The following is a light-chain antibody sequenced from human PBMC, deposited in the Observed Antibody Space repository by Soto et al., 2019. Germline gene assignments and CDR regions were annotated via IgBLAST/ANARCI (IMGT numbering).Light chain of an antibody. CDR1: SSDVGGYNY. CDR3: SSYAGSNNLV. J-gene: IGLJ2*01. Sequence: QSVLTQPPSASGSLGQSVTISCTGTSSDVGGYNYVSWYQQHPGKAPKFMIYEVSKRPSGVPDRFSGSKSGNTASLTVSGLQAEDEADYYCSSYAGSNNLVFGGGTQLTVL. CDR2: EVS. V-gene: IGLV2-8*01.